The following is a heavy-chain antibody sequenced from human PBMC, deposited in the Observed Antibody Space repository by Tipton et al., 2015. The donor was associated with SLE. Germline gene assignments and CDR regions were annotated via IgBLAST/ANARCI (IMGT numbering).Heavy chain of an antibody. Sequence: TLSLTCAVYGGSFSGYYWSWIRQPPGKGLEWIGEINHSGSTNYNPSLKSRVTISVDTSKNQFSLKLSSVTAADTAVYYCARPSQGFYDYVWGSYRPTTVRRGAFDIWGQGTMVTVSS. CDR1: GGSFSGYY. CDR2: INHSGST. D-gene: IGHD3-16*02. J-gene: IGHJ3*02. V-gene: IGHV4-34*01. CDR3: ARPSQGFYDYVWGSYRPTTVRRGAFDI.